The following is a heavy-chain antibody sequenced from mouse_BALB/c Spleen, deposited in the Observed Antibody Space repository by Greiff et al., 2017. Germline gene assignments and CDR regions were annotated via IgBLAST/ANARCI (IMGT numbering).Heavy chain of an antibody. CDR2: ISNGGGST. CDR3: ARHGDGNYGHFDV. J-gene: IGHJ1*01. D-gene: IGHD2-1*01. CDR1: GFTFSSYT. Sequence: EVKLMESGGGLVQPGGSLKLSCAASGFTFSSYTMSWVRQTPEKRLEWVAYISNGGGSTYYPDTVKGRFTISRDNAKNTLYLQMSSLKSEDTAMYYCARHGDGNYGHFDVWGAGTTVTVSS. V-gene: IGHV5-12-2*01.